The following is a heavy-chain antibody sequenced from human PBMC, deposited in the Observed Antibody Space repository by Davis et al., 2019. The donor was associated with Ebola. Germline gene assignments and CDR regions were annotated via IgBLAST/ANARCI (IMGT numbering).Heavy chain of an antibody. CDR3: ARGGCSGGSCYSMDY. J-gene: IGHJ4*02. D-gene: IGHD2-15*01. CDR2: ISAYNGNT. Sequence: ASVKVSCKASGYTFTSYGISWVRQAPGQGLEWMGWISAYNGNTNYAQKLQGRVTMTIDTSTSTAYMELRSLRSDDTAVYYCARGGCSGGSCYSMDYWGQGTLVTVSS. CDR1: GYTFTSYG. V-gene: IGHV1-18*04.